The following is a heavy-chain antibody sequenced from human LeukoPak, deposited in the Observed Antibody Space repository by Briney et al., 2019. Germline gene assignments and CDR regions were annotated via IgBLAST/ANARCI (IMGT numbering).Heavy chain of an antibody. Sequence: PGQSRRLARAAAASRLAVYEIHWVRQVAGKLLGWISDISSIGTPTFYADSVKGRFTISRDHAKQPIQRQMNSLRANDTAVYYCAALAVATNCDYGGQGTLVSV. CDR3: AALAVATNCDY. J-gene: IGHJ4*01. D-gene: IGHD6-19*01. CDR1: ASRLAVYE. V-gene: IGHV3-48*03. CDR2: ISSIGTPT.